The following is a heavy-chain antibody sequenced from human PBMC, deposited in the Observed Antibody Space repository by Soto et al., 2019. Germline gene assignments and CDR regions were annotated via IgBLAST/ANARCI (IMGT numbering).Heavy chain of an antibody. D-gene: IGHD3-22*01. V-gene: IGHV1-46*01. J-gene: IGHJ6*02. CDR2: INPSGGST. CDR3: ARDLIVDGPDNYAMDV. CDR1: GYTFTSYY. Sequence: ASVKVSCKASGYTFTSYYMHWVRQAPGQGLEWMGIINPSGGSTSYAQKFQGRVTMTRDTSTSTVYMELNRLTADDTAVYYCARDLIVDGPDNYAMDVWGQGTTVTVSS.